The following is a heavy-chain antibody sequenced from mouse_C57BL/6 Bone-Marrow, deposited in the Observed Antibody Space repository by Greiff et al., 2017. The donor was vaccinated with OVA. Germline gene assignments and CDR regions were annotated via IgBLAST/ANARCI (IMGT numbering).Heavy chain of an antibody. V-gene: IGHV5-16*01. CDR3: ARGLRYYFDY. J-gene: IGHJ2*01. Sequence: EVQVVESEGGLVQPGSSMKLSCTASGFTFSDYYMAWVRQVPEKGLEWVANINYDGSSTYYLDSLKSRFIISRDNAKNILYLQMSSLKSEDTATYYCARGLRYYFDYWGQGTTLTVSS. CDR2: INYDGSST. CDR1: GFTFSDYY. D-gene: IGHD3-2*02.